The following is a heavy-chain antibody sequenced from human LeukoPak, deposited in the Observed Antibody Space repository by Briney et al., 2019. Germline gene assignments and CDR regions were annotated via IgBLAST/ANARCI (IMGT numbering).Heavy chain of an antibody. CDR1: GYTFTSYG. CDR3: AALIAAGRYNWFDP. J-gene: IGHJ5*02. CDR2: ISAYNGNT. D-gene: IGHD6-13*01. Sequence: ASVKVSCKASGYTFTSYGISWVRQAPGQGLEWMGWISAYNGNTNYAQKLQGRVTTTTDTSTSTAYMELRSLRSDDTAVYYCAALIAAGRYNWFDPWGQGTLVTVSS. V-gene: IGHV1-18*01.